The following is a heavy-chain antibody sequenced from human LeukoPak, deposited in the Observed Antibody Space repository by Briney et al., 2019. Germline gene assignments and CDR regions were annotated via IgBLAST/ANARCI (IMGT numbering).Heavy chain of an antibody. D-gene: IGHD4-17*01. Sequence: GGSLRLSCAASGFTFSSYWMSWVRQAPGKGLEWVANIKQDGSEKYYVDSVKGRFTISRDNAKNSLYLQMNSLRAEDTAVYYCARESYGDHYYMDVWGKGTTVTVSS. CDR3: ARESYGDHYYMDV. V-gene: IGHV3-7*01. CDR2: IKQDGSEK. J-gene: IGHJ6*03. CDR1: GFTFSSYW.